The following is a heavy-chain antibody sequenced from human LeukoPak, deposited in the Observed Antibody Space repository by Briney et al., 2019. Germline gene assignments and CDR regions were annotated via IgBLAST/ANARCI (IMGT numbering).Heavy chain of an antibody. CDR2: IYYNGST. CDR3: ARQSRSIAVAGLDY. CDR1: GGSISSYY. V-gene: IGHV4-59*08. Sequence: SETLSLTCIVSGGSISSYYWTWIRQPPGEGLEWIGYIYYNGSTNYNPSLKSRVTISVDTSKNQFSLKLNSVTAADTAVYYCARQSRSIAVAGLDYWGQGILVTVSS. D-gene: IGHD6-19*01. J-gene: IGHJ4*02.